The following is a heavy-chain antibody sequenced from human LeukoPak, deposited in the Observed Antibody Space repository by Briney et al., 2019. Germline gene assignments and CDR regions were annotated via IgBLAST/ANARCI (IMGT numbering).Heavy chain of an antibody. CDR2: IKQDGSEK. J-gene: IGHJ4*02. Sequence: PGGSLRLCCAASGFTFSNYWMSWVRQAPGKGLEWVANIKQDGSEKYYVDSVKGRFTISRDNAKNSLYLQMNSLRAEDTAVYYCARGMFYYGSGSDTGDYWGQGTLFTVSS. V-gene: IGHV3-7*05. CDR3: ARGMFYYGSGSDTGDY. CDR1: GFTFSNYW. D-gene: IGHD3-10*01.